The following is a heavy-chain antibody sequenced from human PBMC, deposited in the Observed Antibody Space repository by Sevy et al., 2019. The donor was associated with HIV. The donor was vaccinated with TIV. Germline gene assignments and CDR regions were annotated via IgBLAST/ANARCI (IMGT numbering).Heavy chain of an antibody. V-gene: IGHV3-7*01. CDR2: IKQDGSEK. D-gene: IGHD4-17*01. CDR1: GFTFSDYW. J-gene: IGHJ6*02. Sequence: GGSLRLSCAASGFTFSDYWMTWVRQAPGKGLEWVANIKQDGSEKYYVDSVKGRFTISRDNAMNSLYLQMNTLRSEDMAVYDCSRDDNPYGDYYNGMDVWGQGTTVTVSS. CDR3: SRDDNPYGDYYNGMDV.